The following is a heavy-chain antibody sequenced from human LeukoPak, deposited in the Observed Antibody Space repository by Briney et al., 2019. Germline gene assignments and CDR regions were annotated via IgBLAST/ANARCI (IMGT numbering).Heavy chain of an antibody. CDR2: ISAYNGNI. V-gene: IGHV1-18*01. CDR1: GYTSISYG. CDR3: ASMSGYYPSYYFDY. D-gene: IGHD3-3*01. Sequence: ASVKVSCKASGYTSISYGITWVRQAPGQGLEWLGWISAYNGNIDYAQKLQGRVTLTTDTSTSTAYMEVRSLRSDDTAVYYCASMSGYYPSYYFDYWGQGTLVTVSS. J-gene: IGHJ4*02.